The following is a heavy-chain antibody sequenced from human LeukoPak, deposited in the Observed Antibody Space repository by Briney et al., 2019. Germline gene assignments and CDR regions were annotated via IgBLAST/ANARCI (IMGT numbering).Heavy chain of an antibody. CDR1: GFTFSDYY. CDR3: ARDGWDLPYFDF. CDR2: ISSSSSYT. V-gene: IGHV3-11*06. J-gene: IGHJ4*02. Sequence: PGGSLRLSCAASGFTFSDYYMSWIRQAPGKGLEWVSYISSSSSYTNYADSVRGRFTISRDNAKNSLYLQMTSLRDEDTAVYYCARDGWDLPYFDFWGQGAPVTVSS. D-gene: IGHD1-26*01.